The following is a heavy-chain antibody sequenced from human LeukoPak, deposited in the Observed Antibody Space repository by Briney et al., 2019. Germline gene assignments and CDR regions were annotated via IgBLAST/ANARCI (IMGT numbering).Heavy chain of an antibody. CDR1: GFTFSNYW. CDR2: IKYDGSAT. CDR3: VSGSLQSGYNFDY. V-gene: IGHV3-74*01. J-gene: IGHJ4*02. Sequence: GSLRLSCAASGFTFSNYWMHWIRQAPGKGLVWVSHIKYDGSATNYADSVKGRFTISRDNAKNTLYLQMNSLRAEDTAVYYCVSGSLQSGYNFDYWGQGALVTVSS. D-gene: IGHD3-3*01.